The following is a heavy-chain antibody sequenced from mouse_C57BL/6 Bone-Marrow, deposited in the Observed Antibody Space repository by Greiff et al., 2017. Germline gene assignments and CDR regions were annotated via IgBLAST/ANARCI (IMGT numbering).Heavy chain of an antibody. CDR1: GYTFTSYW. J-gene: IGHJ2*01. D-gene: IGHD2-4*01. V-gene: IGHV1-53*01. CDR2: INPSNGGT. CDR3: ARERYYDYDGNYFDY. Sequence: QVQLQQPGTELVKPGASVKLSCKASGYTFTSYWMHWVKQRPGQGLAWIGNINPSNGGTNYNEKFKSKATLTVDKSSSTAYMQLSSLTSEDSAVYYCARERYYDYDGNYFDYWGQGTTLTVSS.